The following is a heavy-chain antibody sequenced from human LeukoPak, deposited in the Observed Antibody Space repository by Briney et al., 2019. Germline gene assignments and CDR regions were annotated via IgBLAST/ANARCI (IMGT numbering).Heavy chain of an antibody. CDR2: ISSSSSTI. Sequence: GGSLRLSCAASGFTFSSYSMNWVRQAPGKGLEWVSYISSSSSTIYYADSVKGRFTISRDIAKNSLYLQMNSLRAEDTAVYYCARENVDTAMVRRYYFDYWGQGTLVTVSS. CDR1: GFTFSSYS. D-gene: IGHD5-18*01. V-gene: IGHV3-48*01. J-gene: IGHJ4*02. CDR3: ARENVDTAMVRRYYFDY.